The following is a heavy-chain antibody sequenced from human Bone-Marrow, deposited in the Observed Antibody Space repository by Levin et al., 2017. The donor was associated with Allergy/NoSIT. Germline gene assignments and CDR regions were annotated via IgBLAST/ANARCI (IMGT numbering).Heavy chain of an antibody. J-gene: IGHJ6*03. V-gene: IGHV3-21*01. D-gene: IGHD3-3*01. CDR2: ISGSSSYI. Sequence: KSGGSLRLSCAASGFTFSSYTMNWVRQAPGKGLEWVSSISGSSSYITFSDSVKGRLTISRDNAKNSLYLQMNNLRAEDTAVYYCARRNDFWSRTHGGYYFFMDVWGKGTTVTVSS. CDR3: ARRNDFWSRTHGGYYFFMDV. CDR1: GFTFSSYT.